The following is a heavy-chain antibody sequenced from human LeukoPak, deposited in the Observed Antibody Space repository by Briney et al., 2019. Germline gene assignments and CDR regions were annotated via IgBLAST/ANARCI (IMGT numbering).Heavy chain of an antibody. CDR3: ARDHGYGDPFDY. V-gene: IGHV4-61*01. CDR1: GGSISSSSYY. Sequence: SETLSLTCTVSGGSISSSSYYWSWIRQPPGKGLEYIGYIYYGGSTNYNPSLKSRVTISVDTSKNQFSLKLTSVTAADTAVYYCARDHGYGDPFDYWGQGTLVTVSS. D-gene: IGHD5-18*01. CDR2: IYYGGST. J-gene: IGHJ4*02.